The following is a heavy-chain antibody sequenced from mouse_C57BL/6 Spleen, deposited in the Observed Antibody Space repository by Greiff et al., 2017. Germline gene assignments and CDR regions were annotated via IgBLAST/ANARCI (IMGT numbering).Heavy chain of an antibody. V-gene: IGHV1-84*01. Sequence: VQLQQSGPELVKPRASVKLSCKASGYTFTDYYIHWVKQRPGQGLEWIGWINPGSGNTKYNEKFKVKATLTVDKSSSTAYMQLSSLTSEDYAVDFYARWGYLGAMDDWGQGTSVTVSS. J-gene: IGHJ4*01. CDR1: GYTFTDYY. D-gene: IGHD2-14*01. CDR2: INPGSGNT. CDR3: ARWGYLGAMDD.